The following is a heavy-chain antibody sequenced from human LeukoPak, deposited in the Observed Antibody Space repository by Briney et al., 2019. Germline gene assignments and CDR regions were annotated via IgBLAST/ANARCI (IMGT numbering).Heavy chain of an antibody. D-gene: IGHD2-15*01. CDR1: GGSFSGYY. V-gene: IGHV4-30-4*01. Sequence: SETLSLTCAVYGGSFSGYYWSWIRQPPGKGLEWIGYIYYSGSTYYNPSLKSRVTISVDTSKNQFSLKLSSVTAADTAVYYCARVHFVRYCSGGSCTPEYYYYGMDVWGQGTTVTVSS. CDR2: IYYSGST. CDR3: ARVHFVRYCSGGSCTPEYYYYGMDV. J-gene: IGHJ6*02.